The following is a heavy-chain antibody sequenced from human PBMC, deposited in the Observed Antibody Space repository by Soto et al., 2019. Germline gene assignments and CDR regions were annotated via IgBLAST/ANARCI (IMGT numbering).Heavy chain of an antibody. CDR2: ISAYNGNT. Sequence: AAAKVSFKASCYTFTSFGISWVRQAPGQGLEWMGWISAYNGNTNYAQKLQGRVTMTTDTSTSTAYMELRSLRSDDTAVYYCARDYDDYGGNSGYWGQGTLVTVSS. CDR3: ARDYDDYGGNSGY. CDR1: CYTFTSFG. J-gene: IGHJ4*02. V-gene: IGHV1-18*01. D-gene: IGHD4-17*01.